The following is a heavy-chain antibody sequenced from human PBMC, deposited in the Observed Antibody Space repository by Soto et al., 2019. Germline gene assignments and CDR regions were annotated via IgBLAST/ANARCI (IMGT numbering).Heavy chain of an antibody. CDR3: ARNGGSTWYYFDS. CDR2: VSHRGST. V-gene: IGHV4-34*01. CDR1: GGSFTGYY. Sequence: SETLSLTCAVNGGSFTGYYGCWIRQSPGKGLEWIGEVSHRGSTNYNPSLKSRVIISIDTSKNQFFLKLNSVTAADTGIYYCARNGGSTWYYFDSWGQGTVVTVSS. D-gene: IGHD6-13*01. J-gene: IGHJ4*02.